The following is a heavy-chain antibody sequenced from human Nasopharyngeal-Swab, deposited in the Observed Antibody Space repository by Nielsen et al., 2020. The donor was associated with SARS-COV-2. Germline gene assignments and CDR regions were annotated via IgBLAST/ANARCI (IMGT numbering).Heavy chain of an antibody. Sequence: VRQMPGKGLEWIGEIYHSGSTNYNPSLKSRVTISVDKSKNQFSLKLSSVTAADTAVYYCASVLGYCSSTSCYYYYGMDVWGQGTTVTVSS. J-gene: IGHJ6*02. D-gene: IGHD2-2*01. CDR2: IYHSGST. V-gene: IGHV4-4*02. CDR3: ASVLGYCSSTSCYYYYGMDV.